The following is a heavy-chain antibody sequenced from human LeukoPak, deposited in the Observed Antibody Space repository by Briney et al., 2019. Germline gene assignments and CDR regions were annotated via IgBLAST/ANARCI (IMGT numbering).Heavy chain of an antibody. CDR2: IRSGGST. J-gene: IGHJ3*01. CDR3: AREGLGRTAYNDGLDV. D-gene: IGHD3-16*01. Sequence: GGSLRLSCAAFGFTVSSSYMTWVRQAPGKGLEWVSVIRSGGSTVYADSVKGRFTISRDNSKNTLYLQLNSLRAEDTAVYYCAREGLGRTAYNDGLDVWGQGTMVTVSS. V-gene: IGHV3-53*01. CDR1: GFTVSSSY.